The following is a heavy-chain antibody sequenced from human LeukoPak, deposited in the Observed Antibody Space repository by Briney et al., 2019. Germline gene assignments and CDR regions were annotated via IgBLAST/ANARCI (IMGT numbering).Heavy chain of an antibody. Sequence: ASVKVSCKASGYTFTGYYMHWVRQAPGQGLEWMGWTNPNSGGTNYAQKFQGRVTMTRDTSISTAYMELSRLRSDDTAVYYCVRGYCSSTSCYAAGDWFDPWGQGTLVTVSS. J-gene: IGHJ5*02. CDR1: GYTFTGYY. V-gene: IGHV1-2*02. CDR2: TNPNSGGT. D-gene: IGHD2-2*01. CDR3: VRGYCSSTSCYAAGDWFDP.